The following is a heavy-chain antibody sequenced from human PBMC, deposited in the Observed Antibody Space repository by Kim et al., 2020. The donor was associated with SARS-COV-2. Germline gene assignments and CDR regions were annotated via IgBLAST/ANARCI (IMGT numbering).Heavy chain of an antibody. CDR2: ISGSGGST. J-gene: IGHJ6*01. V-gene: IGHV3-23*01. D-gene: IGHD3-22*01. CDR3: AKHDRITMIVVVITTGMDV. CDR1: GFTFSIYA. Sequence: GGSLRLSCAASGFTFSIYAMSWVRQAPGKGLEWVAAISGSGGSTYYADSVTGRFTISRDNSKNTLYLQMNSLRVEDTAVYYCAKHDRITMIVVVITTGMDVCGQGATVTVSS.